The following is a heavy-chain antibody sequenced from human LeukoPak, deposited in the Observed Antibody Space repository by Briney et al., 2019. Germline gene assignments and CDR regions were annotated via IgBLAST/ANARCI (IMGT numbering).Heavy chain of an antibody. V-gene: IGHV3-7*01. D-gene: IGHD3-3*01. CDR2: IKQDGSEK. CDR3: GGVWILEWSQNGGEDF. CDR1: GFTLSSYW. J-gene: IGHJ4*02. Sequence: GGSLRLSCAASGFTLSSYWMSCVRQAPGKGLEWVANIKQDGSEKYYVDSVKGRFTISRDNAKNSLYLQMNSLRAEDTAVYYCGGVWILEWSQNGGEDFWGQGTLVTVSS.